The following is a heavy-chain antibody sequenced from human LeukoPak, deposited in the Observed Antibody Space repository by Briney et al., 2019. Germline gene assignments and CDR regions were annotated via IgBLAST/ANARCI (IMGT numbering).Heavy chain of an antibody. CDR1: GFTFSSYA. V-gene: IGHV3-64D*06. CDR2: ISSNGGST. CDR3: VKEGRGEDAFDI. D-gene: IGHD2-21*01. J-gene: IGHJ3*02. Sequence: GGSLRLSCSASGFTFSSYAMHWVRQAPGKGLEYVSAISSNGGSTYYADSVKGRLTISRDNSKNTLYLQMSSLRAEDTAVYYCVKEGRGEDAFDIWGQGTMATVSS.